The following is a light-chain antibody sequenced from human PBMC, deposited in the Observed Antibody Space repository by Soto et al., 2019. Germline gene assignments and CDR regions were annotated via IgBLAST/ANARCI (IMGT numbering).Light chain of an antibody. Sequence: DIQMTQSPSTLSAFVGDRVTITCRASQSISNWLAWYQQKPGKAPKLLIYKASSLESGVPSRFSGSGSGSDFTLTISSLQPDDFATYYCQQYDDYSITFGQGTRPEIK. V-gene: IGKV1-5*03. CDR2: KAS. CDR3: QQYDDYSIT. CDR1: QSISNW. J-gene: IGKJ5*01.